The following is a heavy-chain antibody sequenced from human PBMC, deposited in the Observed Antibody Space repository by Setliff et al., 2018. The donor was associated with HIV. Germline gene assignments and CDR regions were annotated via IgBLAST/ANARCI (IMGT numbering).Heavy chain of an antibody. CDR2: INPSGGDT. CDR3: TRPLRTRSAIDPFHI. Sequence: ASVKVSCKASGYTFTNFYVHWVRQAPGQGLEWLGMINPSGGDTTYAQKFQGRVTMTTDTSTNTAYMELSSLGSDDTALYYCTRPLRTRSAIDPFHIWGQGTLVTVSS. CDR1: GYTFTNFY. V-gene: IGHV1-46*01. D-gene: IGHD6-25*01. J-gene: IGHJ3*02.